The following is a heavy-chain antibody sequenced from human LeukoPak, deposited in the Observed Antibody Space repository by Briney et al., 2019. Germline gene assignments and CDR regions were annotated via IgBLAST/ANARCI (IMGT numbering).Heavy chain of an antibody. Sequence: TGGSLRLSCAASGFTFSTYSMSWVRQAPGKGLEWVSGISASGGSTYYADSVKGRFTISRDKSKNTLYLQMNSLRVEDTAVYYCGKDLALYSSGWYIDYWGQGTPVTVSS. CDR3: GKDLALYSSGWYIDY. CDR1: GFTFSTYS. J-gene: IGHJ4*02. V-gene: IGHV3-23*01. D-gene: IGHD6-19*01. CDR2: ISASGGST.